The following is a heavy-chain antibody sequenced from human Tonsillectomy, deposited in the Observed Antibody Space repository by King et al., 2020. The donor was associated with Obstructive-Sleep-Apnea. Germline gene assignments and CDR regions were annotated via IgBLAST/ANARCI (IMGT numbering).Heavy chain of an antibody. D-gene: IGHD6-19*01. J-gene: IGHJ4*02. V-gene: IGHV3-30*18. Sequence: VQLVESGGGVVQPGRSLRLSCAASRFTFSSHGMHWVRQAPGKGLEWVAVIAHDGSNKYYADSVEGRFTISRDNSKNTLYLQMNSLRGEDTAVYYCAKDRGSGWYGIDYWGQGTLVTVSS. CDR1: RFTFSSHG. CDR2: IAHDGSNK. CDR3: AKDRGSGWYGIDY.